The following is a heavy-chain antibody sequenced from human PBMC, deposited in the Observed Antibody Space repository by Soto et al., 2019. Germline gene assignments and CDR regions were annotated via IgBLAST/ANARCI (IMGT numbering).Heavy chain of an antibody. CDR1: GFTFSSYG. D-gene: IGHD5-18*01. CDR2: IWYDGSNK. CDR3: ARDMVGYSYGSGVDY. J-gene: IGHJ4*02. V-gene: IGHV3-33*01. Sequence: GGSLRLSCAASGFTFSSYGMHWVRQAPGKGLEWVEVIWYDGSNKYYADSVKGRFTISRDNSKNTLYLQMNSLRAEDTAVYYCARDMVGYSYGSGVDYWGQGTLVTVSS.